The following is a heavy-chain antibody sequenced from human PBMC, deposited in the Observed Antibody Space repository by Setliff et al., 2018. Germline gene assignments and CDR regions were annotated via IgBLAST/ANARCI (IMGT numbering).Heavy chain of an antibody. V-gene: IGHV4-34*01. D-gene: IGHD2-2*01. CDR3: ARGRMRGSCSGPSCTYDPFDI. J-gene: IGHJ3*02. CDR2: ISHSGST. Sequence: PSETLSLTCAVYGGSFSTYYWSWIRQPPGKGLEWIGEISHSGSTNYNPSLKSRVTISVDTSKNQFSLILRSVTAADTAVYYCARGRMRGSCSGPSCTYDPFDIWGQGTPVTVSS. CDR1: GGSFSTYY.